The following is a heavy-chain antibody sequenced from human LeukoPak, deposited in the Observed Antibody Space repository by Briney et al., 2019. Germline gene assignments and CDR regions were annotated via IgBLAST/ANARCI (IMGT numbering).Heavy chain of an antibody. CDR1: GFTFCSYV. CDR2: ITPNSDRR. J-gene: IGHJ1*01. CDR3: ALMHGYYDGSGYWVQ. V-gene: IGHV3-23*01. D-gene: IGHD3-22*01. Sequence: EGSLRLSCASSGFTFCSYVMCLVRQAPGEGVEWGSFITPNSDRRSYADFLEGRITISRDTPSNALYMRRNILRDEDTDVYYCALMHGYYDGSGYWVQWGQATLVTVPS.